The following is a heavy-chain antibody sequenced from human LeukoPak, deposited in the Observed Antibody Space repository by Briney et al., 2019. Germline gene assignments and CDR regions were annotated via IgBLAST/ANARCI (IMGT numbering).Heavy chain of an antibody. CDR1: EFTFSSYS. J-gene: IGHJ4*02. V-gene: IGHV3-21*01. CDR2: ISSSSSYI. Sequence: GGSLRLSCAASEFTFSSYSMNWVRQAPGRGLEWVSSISSSSSYIYYADSVKGRFTISRDNAKNSLYLQMNSLRAEDTAVYYCARDLYYDSSGPVDYWGQGTLVTVSS. D-gene: IGHD3-22*01. CDR3: ARDLYYDSSGPVDY.